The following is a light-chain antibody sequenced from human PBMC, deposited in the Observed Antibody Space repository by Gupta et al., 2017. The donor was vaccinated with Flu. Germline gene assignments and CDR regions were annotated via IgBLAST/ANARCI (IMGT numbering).Light chain of an antibody. CDR3: AAWEDSASRQV. CDR1: SANRSSNC. J-gene: IGLJ2*01. Sequence: TISTSVNSANRSSNCIHWHQHSPCSTPELLLFSDNRRNSVVPDRFSGSKSGTSASVASSGLRAEDEADYYCAAWEDSASRQVFGVGTKWTVL. CDR2: SDN. V-gene: IGLV1-47*02.